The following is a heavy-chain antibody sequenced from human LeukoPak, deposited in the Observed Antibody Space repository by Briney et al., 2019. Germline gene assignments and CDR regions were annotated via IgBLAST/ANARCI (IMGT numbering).Heavy chain of an antibody. CDR1: GFTFSSYA. V-gene: IGHV3-23*01. D-gene: IGHD6-13*01. Sequence: GGSLRLSCAASGFTFSSYAMSWVRQAPGKGLEWVSAISGSGGSTYYADSVKGRFTISRDNARNSLYLQMDSLRAEDTAVYYCARVKWLSAAGTEGNFDYWGQGTLVTVSS. CDR3: ARVKWLSAAGTEGNFDY. CDR2: ISGSGGST. J-gene: IGHJ4*02.